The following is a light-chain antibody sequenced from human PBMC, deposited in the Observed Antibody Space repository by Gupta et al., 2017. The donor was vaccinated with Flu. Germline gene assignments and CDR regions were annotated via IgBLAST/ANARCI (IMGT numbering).Light chain of an antibody. Sequence: GTSSDVGGYNYVSWYQHHPGEAPKLIIFEVDNRPSGISNRFSGSKSGNSASLTISGLQAEDEANYYCCSYGRTSTFLFGSGTNVLVL. CDR3: CSYGRTSTFL. J-gene: IGLJ1*01. V-gene: IGLV2-14*01. CDR2: EVD. CDR1: SSDVGGYNY.